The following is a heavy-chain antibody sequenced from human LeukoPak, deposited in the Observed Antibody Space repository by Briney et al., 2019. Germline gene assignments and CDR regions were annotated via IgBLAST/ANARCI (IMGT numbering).Heavy chain of an antibody. D-gene: IGHD3-22*01. CDR1: GGTFSSYA. J-gene: IGHJ3*02. CDR2: IIPILGTA. Sequence: SVKVSCKASGGTFSSYAISWVRQAPGQGLEWMGGIIPILGTANYAQKFQGRVTITANESTSTAYMELSSLRSEDTAVYYCASSVVVITTGNAFDIWGQGTMVTVSS. V-gene: IGHV1-69*13. CDR3: ASSVVVITTGNAFDI.